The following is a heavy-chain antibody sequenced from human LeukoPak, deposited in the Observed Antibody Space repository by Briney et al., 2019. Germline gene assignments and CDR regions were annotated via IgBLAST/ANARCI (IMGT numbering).Heavy chain of an antibody. CDR3: ARDGWPGSSYYRPFDY. Sequence: GGSLRLSCAASGFTFSNYGMNWVRQAPGKGLEWVSSITSRSSYIYYADSMKGRFTISRDNAKNSLYLQMNSLRAEDTAVYYCARDGWPGSSYYRPFDYWGQGTLVTVSS. CDR1: GFTFSNYG. CDR2: ITSRSSYI. D-gene: IGHD6-13*01. J-gene: IGHJ4*02. V-gene: IGHV3-21*01.